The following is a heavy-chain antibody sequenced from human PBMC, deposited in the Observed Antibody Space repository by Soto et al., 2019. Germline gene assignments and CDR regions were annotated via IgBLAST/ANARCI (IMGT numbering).Heavy chain of an antibody. D-gene: IGHD3-22*01. CDR2: IYYSGST. Sequence: SETLSLTCTVSGGSVSSGSYYWSWIRQPPGKGLEWIGYIYYSGSTNYNPXXKXXVXIXVDTSKNKFSLKLSSVTAADTAVYYCARDYYDSSGYAPDAFDIWGQGTMVTVSS. J-gene: IGHJ3*02. V-gene: IGHV4-61*01. CDR1: GGSVSSGSYY. CDR3: ARDYYDSSGYAPDAFDI.